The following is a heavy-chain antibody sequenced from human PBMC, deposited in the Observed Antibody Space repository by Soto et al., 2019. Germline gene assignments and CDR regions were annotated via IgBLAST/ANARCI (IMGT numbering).Heavy chain of an antibody. CDR3: ARGDSSGYYEYYFDS. CDR1: GGTFSSSA. CDR2: IIPISNTA. D-gene: IGHD3-22*01. J-gene: IGHJ4*02. V-gene: IGHV1-69*01. Sequence: QVQLVQSGAEVKKPGSSVTVSSKASGGTFSSSAISWVRQAPGQGLEWMGGIIPISNTANYAQKFQGRVTITADESTSTAYMELRSLRSGDTAVYYCARGDSSGYYEYYFDSWGQGTLVTVSA.